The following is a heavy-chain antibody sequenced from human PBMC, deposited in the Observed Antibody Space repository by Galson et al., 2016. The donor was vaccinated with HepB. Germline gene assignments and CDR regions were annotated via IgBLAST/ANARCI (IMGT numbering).Heavy chain of an antibody. CDR1: GDSFNRYS. D-gene: IGHD3-9*01. V-gene: IGHV1-69*13. Sequence: SVKVSCKASGDSFNRYSIRWVRQAPGHGLEWMGGIIPIFGTPDYAQKLQGRVIITADVSTSTSYMELSSLRFEDTAVYYCATLSYDVVTGYQYFFDHWGQGTLVTVSS. J-gene: IGHJ4*02. CDR3: ATLSYDVVTGYQYFFDH. CDR2: IIPIFGTP.